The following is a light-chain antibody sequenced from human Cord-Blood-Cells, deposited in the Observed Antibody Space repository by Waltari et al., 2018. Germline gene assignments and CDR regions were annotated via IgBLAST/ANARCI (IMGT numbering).Light chain of an antibody. J-gene: IGLJ2*01. CDR2: RNN. CDR1: TSTTRCHL. V-gene: IGLV1-47*01. Sequence: QSVLTPPPPASATSGQRVTASPSVCTSTTRCHLVSRYQQLPGTAPKLLIYRNNQRPSGVPDRFSGSKSGTSASLAISGLRSEDEADYYCAAWDDSLSGPVFGGGTKLTVL. CDR3: AAWDDSLSGPV.